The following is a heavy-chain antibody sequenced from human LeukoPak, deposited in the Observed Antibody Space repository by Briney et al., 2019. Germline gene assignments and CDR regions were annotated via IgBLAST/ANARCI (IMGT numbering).Heavy chain of an antibody. CDR3: AKAGGSYPPYDY. Sequence: PGGSLRLSCAASGFTFSTYWMSWVRQAPGKGLEWVSTITGSGASTYYADSVKGRFTISRDNYEDTLYLQMSSLRAEDTAVYYCAKAGGSYPPYDYWGQGTLVTVSS. CDR1: GFTFSTYW. CDR2: ITGSGAST. V-gene: IGHV3-23*01. J-gene: IGHJ4*02. D-gene: IGHD3-16*02.